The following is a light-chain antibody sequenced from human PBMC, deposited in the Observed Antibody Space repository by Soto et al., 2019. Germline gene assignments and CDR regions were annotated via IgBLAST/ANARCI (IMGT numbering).Light chain of an antibody. CDR2: GAS. CDR1: QSINSE. Sequence: EIVMTQSPATLSLPPGERAALSCRASQSINSELAWYQQNPGQPPRLLIYGASTRATGVPARFTGSESGSEFTRTISGLQSEAFAVYYCQQGHNWPLTFGQGTRLEI. V-gene: IGKV3-15*01. J-gene: IGKJ2*01. CDR3: QQGHNWPLT.